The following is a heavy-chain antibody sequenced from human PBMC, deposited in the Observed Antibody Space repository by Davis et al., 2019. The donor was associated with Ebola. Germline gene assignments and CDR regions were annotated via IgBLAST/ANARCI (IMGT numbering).Heavy chain of an antibody. CDR1: GGSFSGYY. J-gene: IGHJ4*02. Sequence: GSLRLSCAVYGGSFSGYYWSWIRQPPGKGLEWIGEINHSGSTNYNPSLKSRVTISVDTSKNQFSLKLSSVTAADTAVYYCARGRVWYSSSWRFDYWGQGTLVTVSS. D-gene: IGHD6-13*01. CDR2: INHSGST. CDR3: ARGRVWYSSSWRFDY. V-gene: IGHV4-34*01.